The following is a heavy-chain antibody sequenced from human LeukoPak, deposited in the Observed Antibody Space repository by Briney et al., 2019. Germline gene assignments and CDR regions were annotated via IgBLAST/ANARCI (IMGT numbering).Heavy chain of an antibody. Sequence: GGSLRLSCAASGFTFVNYGFHWVRQAPGKALEWVAFISYNGIKKYADSVKGRFTISRDNSKNTLYLQMNSLRAEDAAVYYCATEGSFDYWGQGTLVTVSS. V-gene: IGHV3-30*03. CDR1: GFTFVNYG. CDR2: ISYNGIKK. J-gene: IGHJ4*02. CDR3: ATEGSFDY.